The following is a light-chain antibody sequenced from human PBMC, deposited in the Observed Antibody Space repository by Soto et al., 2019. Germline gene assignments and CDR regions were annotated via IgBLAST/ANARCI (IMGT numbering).Light chain of an antibody. CDR3: QSHDSSLHASV. CDR1: SSNIGAGYD. Sequence: QSVLTQPPSVSGAPGQRVTISCTGSSSNIGAGYDVHWYLQLPGTAPKLLIYGNTNRPSGVPDRFYGSKSGSSASLAITGLPAADEDDYYCQSHDSSLHASVFGTGPQLTVL. CDR2: GNT. V-gene: IGLV1-40*01. J-gene: IGLJ1*01.